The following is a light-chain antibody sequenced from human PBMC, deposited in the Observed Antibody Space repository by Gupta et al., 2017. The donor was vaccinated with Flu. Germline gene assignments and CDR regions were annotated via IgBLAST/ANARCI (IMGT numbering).Light chain of an antibody. CDR3: QQTDRAPRT. Sequence: DIEMTQSPSSLSASVGDRVTITCRASQSIRSYLNWYQQRPGKAPKLLIYAGSTLHGGVPSRFSGSGSRTDFTLTISRLQPEDFATYYCQQTDRAPRTFGQGTKVEVK. CDR2: AGS. CDR1: QSIRSY. V-gene: IGKV1-39*01. J-gene: IGKJ1*01.